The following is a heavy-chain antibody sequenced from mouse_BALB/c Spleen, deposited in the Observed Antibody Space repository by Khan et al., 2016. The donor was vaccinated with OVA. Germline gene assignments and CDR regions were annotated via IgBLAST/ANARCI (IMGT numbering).Heavy chain of an antibody. CDR2: IYPGDGDT. CDR3: TKGGLVPFAMDY. CDR1: GYTFTSYW. J-gene: IGHJ4*01. Sequence: QVQLKQSGAELARPGASVKLSCKASGYTFTSYWMQWVKQRPGQGLEWIGAIYPGDGDTKYTQKFKGKATLTADKSSSTAYMQLSSLASEDSAGYYCTKGGLVPFAMDYWGQGTSVTVSS. V-gene: IGHV1-87*01. D-gene: IGHD2-10*02.